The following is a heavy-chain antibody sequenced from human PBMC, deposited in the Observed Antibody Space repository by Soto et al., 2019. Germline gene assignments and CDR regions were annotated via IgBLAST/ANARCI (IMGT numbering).Heavy chain of an antibody. CDR1: GYTFTSYG. D-gene: IGHD3-3*01. Sequence: ASVKVSWKASGYTFTSYGISWVRQAPGQGLEWMGWISAYNGNTNYAQKLQGRVTMTTDTSTSTAYMELRSLRSDDTAVYYCAREKSNYDFWSGPPGRYYYGMDVWGQGTTVTVSS. J-gene: IGHJ6*02. CDR2: ISAYNGNT. CDR3: AREKSNYDFWSGPPGRYYYGMDV. V-gene: IGHV1-18*01.